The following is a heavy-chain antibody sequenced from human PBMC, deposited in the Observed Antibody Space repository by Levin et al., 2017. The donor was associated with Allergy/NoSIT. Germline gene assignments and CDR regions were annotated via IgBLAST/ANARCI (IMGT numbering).Heavy chain of an antibody. J-gene: IGHJ3*02. V-gene: IGHV4-39*07. CDR3: ARVALTDAFDI. Sequence: SETLSLTCTVSGDSISSNNHYWGWLRQPPGKGLEWIGHIYYSGSTYYNPSLKSRLTISLDTPKNQFSLTLGSVTAADTAVYYCARVALTDAFDIWGQGTMVTVSS. D-gene: IGHD1-14*01. CDR1: GDSISSNNHY. CDR2: IYYSGST.